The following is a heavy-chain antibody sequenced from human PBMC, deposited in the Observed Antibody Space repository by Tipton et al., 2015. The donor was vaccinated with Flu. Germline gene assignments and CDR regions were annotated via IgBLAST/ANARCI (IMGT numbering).Heavy chain of an antibody. CDR3: ARKTFIVGATFTDY. D-gene: IGHD1-26*01. Sequence: QMQLVQSGAEVKKPGASVKVSCKASGYTFTSYGISWVRQAPGQGLEWMGWISAYNGNTDYAQKLQGRVTMTTDTSTSTAYMELRGLRSDDTAVYYCARKTFIVGATFTDYWGQGTLVTVSS. CDR1: GYTFTSYG. V-gene: IGHV1-18*01. J-gene: IGHJ4*02. CDR2: ISAYNGNT.